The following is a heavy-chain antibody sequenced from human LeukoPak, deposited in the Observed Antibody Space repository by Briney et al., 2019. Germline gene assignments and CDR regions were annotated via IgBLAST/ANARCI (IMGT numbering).Heavy chain of an antibody. CDR1: GFTFSSYA. D-gene: IGHD6-19*01. CDR3: ARGTRYSSGWYEFYYYYGMDV. CDR2: ISYDGSNK. Sequence: GGSLRLSCAASGFTFSSYAMHRVRQAPGKGLEWVAVISYDGSNKYYADSVKGRFTISRDNSKYTLYLQMNSLRAEDTAVYYCARGTRYSSGWYEFYYYYGMDVWGQGTTVTVSS. V-gene: IGHV3-30-3*01. J-gene: IGHJ6*02.